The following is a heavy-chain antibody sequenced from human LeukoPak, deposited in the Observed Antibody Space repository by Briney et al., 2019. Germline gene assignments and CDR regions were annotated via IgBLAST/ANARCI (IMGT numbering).Heavy chain of an antibody. CDR3: ARGQWSIVVVPAATRADWFDP. D-gene: IGHD2-2*01. CDR2: INHSGST. CDR1: GGSFSGYY. Sequence: SETLSLTCAVYGGSFSGYYWSWIRQPPGKGLEWIGEINHSGSTNYNPSLKSRVTISVDTSKNQFSLKLSSVAAADTAVYYCARGQWSIVVVPAATRADWFDPWGQGTLVTVSS. V-gene: IGHV4-34*01. J-gene: IGHJ5*02.